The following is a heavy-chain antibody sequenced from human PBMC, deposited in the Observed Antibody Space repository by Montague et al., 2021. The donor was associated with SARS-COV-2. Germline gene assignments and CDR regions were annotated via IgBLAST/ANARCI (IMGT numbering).Heavy chain of an antibody. CDR1: GFTFSSYE. CDR3: AREPRETGSDWYYDFWSGYSLPRGYYYYGMDV. Sequence: SLSLSCAASGFTFSSYEMNWVRQAPGKGLEWVSYISSSGSTIYHADSAKGRFTISRDNAKNSLYLQMNSLRAEDTAVYYCAREPRETGSDWYYDFWSGYSLPRGYYYYGMDVWGQGTTVTVSS. J-gene: IGHJ6*02. D-gene: IGHD3-3*01. V-gene: IGHV3-48*03. CDR2: ISSSGSTI.